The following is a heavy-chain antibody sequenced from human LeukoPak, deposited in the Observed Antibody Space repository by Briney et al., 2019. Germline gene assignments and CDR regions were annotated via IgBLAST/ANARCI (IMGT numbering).Heavy chain of an antibody. CDR3: ARDIAAAGTIDY. D-gene: IGHD6-13*01. Sequence: GGSLRLSCAASGFTFSSYSMNWVRQALEKGLEWVSPISSSSSYIYYADSVKGRFTISRDNAKNSLYLQMNSLRAEDTAVYYCARDIAAAGTIDYWGQGTLVTVSS. CDR1: GFTFSSYS. J-gene: IGHJ4*02. V-gene: IGHV3-21*01. CDR2: ISSSSSYI.